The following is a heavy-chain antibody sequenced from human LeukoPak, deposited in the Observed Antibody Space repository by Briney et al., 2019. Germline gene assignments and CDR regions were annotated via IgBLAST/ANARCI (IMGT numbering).Heavy chain of an antibody. J-gene: IGHJ4*02. D-gene: IGHD3-10*01. CDR2: INHSGST. V-gene: IGHV4-34*01. Sequence: SETLSLTCAVYGGSVSGDYWSWIRQPPGKGLEWIGEINHSGSTNYNPSLKSRVTISVDTSKNQFSLKLSSVTAADTAVYYCARGGFAYYGSGSYYYYWGQGTLVTVSS. CDR1: GGSVSGDY. CDR3: ARGGFAYYGSGSYYYY.